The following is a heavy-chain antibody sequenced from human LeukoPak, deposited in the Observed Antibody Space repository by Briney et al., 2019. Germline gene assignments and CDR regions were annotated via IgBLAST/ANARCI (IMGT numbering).Heavy chain of an antibody. CDR1: GGSISSYY. J-gene: IGHJ4*02. CDR3: ASRGYSYGTLYYFDY. D-gene: IGHD5-18*01. Sequence: SETLSLTCTVSGGSISSYYWSWIRQPAGKGLEWIGRIYTRGGTNYNPSLKSRVTISVDTSKNQFSLKLSSVTAADTAVYYCASRGYSYGTLYYFDYWGQGTLVTVSS. V-gene: IGHV4-4*07. CDR2: IYTRGGT.